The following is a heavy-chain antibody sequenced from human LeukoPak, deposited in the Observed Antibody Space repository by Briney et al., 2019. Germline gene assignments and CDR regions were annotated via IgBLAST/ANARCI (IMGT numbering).Heavy chain of an antibody. CDR2: ISGSGGST. CDR1: GFTFSSYA. V-gene: IGHV3-23*01. Sequence: GGSLRPSCAASGFTFSSYAMSWVRQAPGKGLEWVSAISGSGGSTYYADSVKGRFTISRDNSKNTPYLQMNSLRAEDTAVYYCAKDGTTVTTFDYWGRGTLVTVSS. D-gene: IGHD4-17*01. J-gene: IGHJ4*02. CDR3: AKDGTTVTTFDY.